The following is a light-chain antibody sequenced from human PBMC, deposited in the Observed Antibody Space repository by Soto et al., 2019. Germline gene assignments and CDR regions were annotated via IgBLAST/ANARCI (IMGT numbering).Light chain of an antibody. CDR1: GSDVGAYKY. CDR3: SSYTTSSTYV. CDR2: EVA. J-gene: IGLJ1*01. V-gene: IGLV2-14*01. Sequence: QSALTQPASVSGSPGQSITISCTGTGSDVGAYKYVSWYQQHPGKAPKLLIYEVANRPSGVSNRFSGSKSGNMASLTISGLQAEDEADYFCSSYTTSSTYVFGTGTKLTVL.